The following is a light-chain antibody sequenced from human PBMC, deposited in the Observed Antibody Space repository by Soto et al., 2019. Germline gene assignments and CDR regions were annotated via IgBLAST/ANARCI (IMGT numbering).Light chain of an antibody. J-gene: IGLJ2*01. CDR3: QSYDSSLSGSV. CDR2: GNS. V-gene: IGLV1-40*01. Sequence: VVTQPPSVSGAPGQRVTISCTGSSSNIGAGYDVHWYQQLPGTAPKLLIYGNSNRPSGVPDRFSGSKSGTSASLAITGLQAEDEADYYCQSYDSSLSGSVFGGGTMLTVL. CDR1: SSNIGAGYD.